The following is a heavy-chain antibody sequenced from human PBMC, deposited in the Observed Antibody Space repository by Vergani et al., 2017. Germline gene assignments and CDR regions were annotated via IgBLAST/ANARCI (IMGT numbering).Heavy chain of an antibody. CDR1: GFTFSACP. J-gene: IGHJ6*02. CDR3: AKARDPNFKGGNCYSYYYGLDL. D-gene: IGHD2-21*01. Sequence: EVQLVESGGDMVQPGGSVRLSCAASGFTFSACPMTWVRQAPGKGLEWVSAISARSPSTYYADSVKGRFTISRDNSKNMLYLQMNSLRAEDTAVYYCAKARDPNFKGGNCYSYYYGLDLCGQGTTVTVSS. CDR2: ISARSPST. V-gene: IGHV3-23*04.